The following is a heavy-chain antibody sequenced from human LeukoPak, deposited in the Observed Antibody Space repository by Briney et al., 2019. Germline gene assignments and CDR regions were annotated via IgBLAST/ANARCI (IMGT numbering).Heavy chain of an antibody. CDR3: AGRGGYPLYYFDY. V-gene: IGHV4-39*01. J-gene: IGHJ4*02. CDR1: GGSISSSSYY. D-gene: IGHD3-22*01. CDR2: IYYSGST. Sequence: SETLSLTCTVSGGSISSSSYYWGWIRQPPGKGLKWIGSIYYSGSTYYNPSLKSRVTISVDTSKNQFSLKLSSVTAADTAVYYCAGRGGYPLYYFDYWGQGTLVTVSS.